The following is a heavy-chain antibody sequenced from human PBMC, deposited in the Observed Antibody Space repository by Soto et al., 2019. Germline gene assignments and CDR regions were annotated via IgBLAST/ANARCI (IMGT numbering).Heavy chain of an antibody. CDR3: AKADNWNDDWFDP. CDR2: TYYRSKWYN. Sequence: SQTLSLTCAISGDSVSSHSAARNWIRQSTSSGLEWLGRTYYRSKWYNDYAVYVKSRITINPDTSKNQFSLQLNSVPPEDTDVYYCAKADNWNDDWFDPWGQGTLVTVSS. D-gene: IGHD1-20*01. CDR1: GDSVSSHSAA. V-gene: IGHV6-1*01. J-gene: IGHJ5*02.